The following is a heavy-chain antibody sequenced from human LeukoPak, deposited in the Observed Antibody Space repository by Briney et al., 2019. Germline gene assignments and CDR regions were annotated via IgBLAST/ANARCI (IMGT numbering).Heavy chain of an antibody. CDR2: FDPEDGET. CDR3: ATLYTGTTSWFDP. V-gene: IGHV1-24*01. CDR1: GYTLTELS. J-gene: IGHJ5*02. Sequence: ASVKVSFKVSGYTLTELSMRWVRQAPGKGLEWMGGFDPEDGETIYAQKFQGRVTMTEDTSTDTAYMELSSLRSEDTAVYYCATLYTGTTSWFDPWGQGTLVTVSS. D-gene: IGHD1-1*01.